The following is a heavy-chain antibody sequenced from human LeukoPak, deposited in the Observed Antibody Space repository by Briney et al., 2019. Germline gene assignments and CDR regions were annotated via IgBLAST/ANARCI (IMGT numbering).Heavy chain of an antibody. CDR2: IWYDGSNK. D-gene: IGHD5-12*01. CDR3: AKSGIVATIPLDY. V-gene: IGHV3-33*06. J-gene: IGHJ4*02. CDR1: GFTFSSYG. Sequence: PGGSLRLSCAASGFTFSSYGMHWVRQAPGKGLEWVAVIWYDGSNKYYADSVKGRFTISRDNSKNTLYLQVNSLRAEDTAVYYCAKSGIVATIPLDYWGQGTLVTVSS.